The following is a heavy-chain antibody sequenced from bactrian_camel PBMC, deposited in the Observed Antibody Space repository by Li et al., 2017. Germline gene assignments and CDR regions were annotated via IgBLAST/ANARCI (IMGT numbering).Heavy chain of an antibody. CDR2: INADGTNT. V-gene: IGHV3S28*01. J-gene: IGHJ4*01. CDR1: GFTFSIYS. CDR3: ATSV. Sequence: QLVESGGGLVQPGGSLRLSCVASGFTFSIYSMSWVRQAPEKGLDWVSIINADGTNTYYADSVKGRFTISRDNAKNTLYLQMNSLKTEDTAVYYCATSVWGQGTQVTVS.